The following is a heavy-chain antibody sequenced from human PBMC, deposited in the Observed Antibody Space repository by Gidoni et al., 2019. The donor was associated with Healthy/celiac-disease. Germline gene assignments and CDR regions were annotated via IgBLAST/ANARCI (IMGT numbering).Heavy chain of an antibody. CDR3: ARILEWKSYKLYYMDV. V-gene: IGHV3-7*01. Sequence: EAQLVESGGGLVQPGGSLPLSCVASGFTFRSNWMTWVRKSPGKGLEWVANINQDGSEMYYVESVKGRFTISRDIAKNSLYLQMNFLRAEDTALYYCARILEWKSYKLYYMDVWGKGTTVTVSS. CDR1: GFTFRSNW. CDR2: INQDGSEM. D-gene: IGHD3-3*01. J-gene: IGHJ6*03.